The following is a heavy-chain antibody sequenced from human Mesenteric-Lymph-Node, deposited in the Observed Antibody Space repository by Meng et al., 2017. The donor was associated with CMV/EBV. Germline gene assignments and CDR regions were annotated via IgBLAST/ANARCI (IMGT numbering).Heavy chain of an antibody. D-gene: IGHD3-3*01. CDR2: IYYSGST. Sequence: SETLSLTCTVSGGSVSSGSYYWSWIRQPPGKGLEWIGYIYYSGSTNYNPSLKSRVTISVDTSKNQFSLKLSSVTAADTAVYYCASGAHAYYDFWSGRRFDYWGPGILVTVSS. J-gene: IGHJ4*02. V-gene: IGHV4-61*01. CDR1: GGSVSSGSYY. CDR3: ASGAHAYYDFWSGRRFDY.